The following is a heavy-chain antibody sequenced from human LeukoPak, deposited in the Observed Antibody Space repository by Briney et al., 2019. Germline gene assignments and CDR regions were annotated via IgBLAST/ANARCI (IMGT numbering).Heavy chain of an antibody. CDR3: ASGYSSSWYEGDAFDI. D-gene: IGHD6-13*01. V-gene: IGHV1-69*04. J-gene: IGHJ3*02. CDR2: IIPILGIA. CDR1: GYTFTSYG. Sequence: GASVKVSCKASGYTFTSYGISWVRQAPGQGLEWMGRIIPILGIANYAQKFQGRVTITADKSTSTAYMELSSLRSEDTAVYYCASGYSSSWYEGDAFDIWGQGTMVTVSS.